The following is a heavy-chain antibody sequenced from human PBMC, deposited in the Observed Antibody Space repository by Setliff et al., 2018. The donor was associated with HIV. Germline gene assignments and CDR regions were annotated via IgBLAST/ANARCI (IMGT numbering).Heavy chain of an antibody. D-gene: IGHD4-17*01. J-gene: IGHJ4*02. CDR1: GYTFTTYA. V-gene: IGHV3-23*01. CDR3: TKGVQRLRPYYFDS. CDR2: IRDSGVSV. Sequence: SCKASGYTFTTYAMNWVRQAPGKGLEWVSGIRDSGVSVYYADSVMGRFTISRDNSKSTLYLQMNSLRVEDTAIYYCTKGVQRLRPYYFDSWGQGTLVTVSS.